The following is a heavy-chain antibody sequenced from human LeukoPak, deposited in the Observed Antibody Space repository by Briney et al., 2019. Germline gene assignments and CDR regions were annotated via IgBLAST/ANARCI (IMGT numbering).Heavy chain of an antibody. CDR1: GFTFSSYG. V-gene: IGHV3-33*01. CDR3: ARDTENAFDI. Sequence: GGSPRLSCAASGFTFSSYGMHWVRQAPGKGLEWVAVIWYDGSNKFYADSVKGRFTISRDNSNNTLYLQMNSLRAEDTAVYYCARDTENAFDIWGQGTLVTVSS. D-gene: IGHD4-17*01. J-gene: IGHJ3*02. CDR2: IWYDGSNK.